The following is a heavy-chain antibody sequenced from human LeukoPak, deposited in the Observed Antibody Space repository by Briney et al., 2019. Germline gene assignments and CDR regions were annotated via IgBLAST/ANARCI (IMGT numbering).Heavy chain of an antibody. CDR1: GLTFGDYA. D-gene: IGHD1-1*01. CDR2: IRSKAYGETA. J-gene: IGHJ4*02. CDR3: TRDRGAYNLYDY. V-gene: IGHV3-49*03. Sequence: GGSLRLSCTASGLTFGDYAMSWIRQAPGKGLEWVGFIRSKAYGETADYAASVKGRFTISRDDSKAIAYLQMNSLKTEDTAVYHCTRDRGAYNLYDYWGQGTLVTVSS.